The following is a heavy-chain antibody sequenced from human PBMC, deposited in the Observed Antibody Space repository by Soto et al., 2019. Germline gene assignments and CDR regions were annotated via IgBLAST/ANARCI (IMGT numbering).Heavy chain of an antibody. V-gene: IGHV4-31*03. CDR1: GGSISSGGYY. CDR3: ASIVSSAHGEFSD. D-gene: IGHD3-10*01. J-gene: IGHJ4*02. CDR2: IYYSGST. Sequence: QVQLQESGPGLVKPSQTLSLTCTVSGGSISSGGYYWSWIRQHPGKGLEWIGYIYYSGSTYYNPPLNSRVTISVDTSKNQFSLKLSSVTAADTAVYYCASIVSSAHGEFSDWGQGTLVTVSS.